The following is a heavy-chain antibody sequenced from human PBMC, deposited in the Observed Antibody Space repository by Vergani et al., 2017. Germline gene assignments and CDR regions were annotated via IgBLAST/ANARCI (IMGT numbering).Heavy chain of an antibody. CDR2: ISSSSSTI. V-gene: IGHV3-48*01. Sequence: EVQLLESGGGLVQPGGSLRLSCAASGFTFSSYSMNWVRQAPGKGLEWVSYISSSSSTIYYADSVKGRFTISRDNAKNSLYLQMNSLRAEDTAVYYCARDQVEGYYYMDVWGKGTTVTVSS. J-gene: IGHJ6*03. D-gene: IGHD5-24*01. CDR3: ARDQVEGYYYMDV. CDR1: GFTFSSYS.